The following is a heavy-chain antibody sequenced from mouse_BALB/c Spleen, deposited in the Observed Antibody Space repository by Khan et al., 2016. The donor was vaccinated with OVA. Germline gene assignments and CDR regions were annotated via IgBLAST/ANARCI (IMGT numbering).Heavy chain of an antibody. D-gene: IGHD2-14*01. V-gene: IGHV3-8*02. CDR2: IVYTGYT. CDR1: GDSITSGY. Sequence: EVQLQESGPSLVKPSQTLSLTCSVSGDSITSGYWNWIRKFPGNKLEYMGYIVYTGYTYYNPSLKSRISITRHTSKTQYYLQLKSVTDEDTATYSCARSTYRYAFVYWGQGTLVTVSA. J-gene: IGHJ3*01. CDR3: ARSTYRYAFVY.